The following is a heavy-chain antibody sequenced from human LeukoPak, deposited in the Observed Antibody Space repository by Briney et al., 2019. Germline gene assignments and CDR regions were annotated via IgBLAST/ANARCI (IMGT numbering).Heavy chain of an antibody. D-gene: IGHD3-9*01. CDR1: GYTFTGYY. V-gene: IGHV1-2*02. J-gene: IGHJ5*02. CDR2: INPNSGGT. Sequence: GASVKVSCKASGYTFTGYYMHWVRQAPGQGLEWMGWINPNSGGTNYAQKFQGRVTMTRDTSISTAYMELSRLRSDDTAVYYCARVGDRTLGRYYDILTGYFDPWGQGTLVTVSS. CDR3: ARVGDRTLGRYYDILTGYFDP.